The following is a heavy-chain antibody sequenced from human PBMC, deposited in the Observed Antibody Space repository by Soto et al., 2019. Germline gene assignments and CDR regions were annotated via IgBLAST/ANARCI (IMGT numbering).Heavy chain of an antibody. Sequence: GGSLRLSCAASGFTFSSYAMHWVRQAPGKGLEWVAVISYDGSNKYYADSVKGRFTISRDNSKNTLYLQMNSLRAEDTAVYYCARDYNWYYILTGYRYGMDVWGQGTXVTGAS. CDR1: GFTFSSYA. CDR2: ISYDGSNK. V-gene: IGHV3-30-3*01. J-gene: IGHJ6*02. D-gene: IGHD3-9*01. CDR3: ARDYNWYYILTGYRYGMDV.